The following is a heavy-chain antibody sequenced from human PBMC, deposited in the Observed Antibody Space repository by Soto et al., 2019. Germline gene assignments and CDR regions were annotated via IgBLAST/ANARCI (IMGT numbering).Heavy chain of an antibody. CDR2: IYYSGST. Sequence: PSETLSLTCTVSGGSISSSSYYWGWIRQPPGKGLEWIGSIYYSGSTYYNPSLKSRVTISVDTSKNQFSLKLSSVTAADTAVYYCARLERIYGMDVWGQGTTVTVSS. D-gene: IGHD1-1*01. CDR1: GGSISSSSYY. V-gene: IGHV4-39*01. CDR3: ARLERIYGMDV. J-gene: IGHJ6*02.